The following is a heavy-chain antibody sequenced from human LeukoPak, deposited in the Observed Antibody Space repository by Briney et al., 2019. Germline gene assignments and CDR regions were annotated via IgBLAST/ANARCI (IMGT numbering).Heavy chain of an antibody. Sequence: GGSLRLSCAASGFTFSSYWMSWARQAPGKGLEWVANIKQDGSGKYYVDSVKGRFTISRDNAKNSLYLQMNSLRAEDTAVYYCARDRRTSSWYENYYGMDVWGKGTTVTVSS. CDR2: IKQDGSGK. CDR3: ARDRRTSSWYENYYGMDV. CDR1: GFTFSSYW. J-gene: IGHJ6*04. V-gene: IGHV3-7*03. D-gene: IGHD6-13*01.